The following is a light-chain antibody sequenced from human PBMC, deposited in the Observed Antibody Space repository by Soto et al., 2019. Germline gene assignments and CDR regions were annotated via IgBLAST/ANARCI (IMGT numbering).Light chain of an antibody. V-gene: IGLV2-14*01. CDR1: SSDVGGYNY. J-gene: IGLJ2*01. CDR3: RSYTGSSTYVV. CDR2: DVS. Sequence: ALTQPASVSGSPGQSITISCTGTSSDVGGYNYVSWYQQHPGKAPKLMIYDVSNRPSGVSNRFSGSKSANTASLTISGLQAEDEADYYCRSYTGSSTYVVFGGGTKLTVL.